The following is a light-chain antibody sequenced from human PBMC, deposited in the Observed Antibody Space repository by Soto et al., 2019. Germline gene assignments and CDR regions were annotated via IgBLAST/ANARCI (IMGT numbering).Light chain of an antibody. CDR2: KAS. CDR1: QSISSW. V-gene: IGKV1-5*03. CDR3: QQYNSYSVT. Sequence: DIQMTQSPSTLSASVGDRVTITCRASQSISSWLAWYQQKPGKAPNLLIYKASSLESGFPSRFSGSGSGTEFTLPISSLQPDDFATYYCQQYNSYSVTFGQGTKLEIK. J-gene: IGKJ2*01.